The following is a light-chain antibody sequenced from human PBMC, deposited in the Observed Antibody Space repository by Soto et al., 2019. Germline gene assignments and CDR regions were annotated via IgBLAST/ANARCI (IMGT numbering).Light chain of an antibody. Sequence: DIQMTQSPFSLSASVGDRVTITCQASHNITNSLNWYQQKLGRPPRLLIFDASTLEMGVPPRFSGSGSGTHFTFTLSRLQPEDIATYYCQQYGDLPPTFGGGTKVGIK. J-gene: IGKJ4*01. CDR1: HNITNS. CDR3: QQYGDLPPT. V-gene: IGKV1-33*01. CDR2: DAS.